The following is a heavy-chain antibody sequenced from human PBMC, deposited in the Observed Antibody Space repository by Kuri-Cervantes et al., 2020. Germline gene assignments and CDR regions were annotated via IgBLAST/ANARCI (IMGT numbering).Heavy chain of an antibody. CDR3: ARDSRSSSWYPNGDY. Sequence: ASVKVSCKASGYTFTSYAMHWVRQAPGQRLEWMGWINAGNGNTKYSQKFQGRVTITRDTSASTAYMELSSLRFEDTAVYYCARDSRSSSWYPNGDYWGQGTLVTVSS. V-gene: IGHV1-3*01. D-gene: IGHD6-13*01. CDR1: GYTFTSYA. J-gene: IGHJ4*02. CDR2: INAGNGNT.